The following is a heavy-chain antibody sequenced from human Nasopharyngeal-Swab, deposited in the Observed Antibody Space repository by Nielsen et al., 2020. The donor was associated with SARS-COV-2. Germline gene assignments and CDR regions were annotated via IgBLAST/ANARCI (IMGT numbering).Heavy chain of an antibody. Sequence: ESLKISCTVSGGSISSYYWSWIRQPPGKGLEWIGEINHSGSTNYNPSLKSRVTISVDTSKNQFSLKLSSVTAADTAVYYCARDGKKGGAYYYYYYYMDVWGKGTTVTVSS. CDR3: ARDGKKGGAYYYYYYYMDV. CDR2: INHSGST. D-gene: IGHD2-21*01. CDR1: GGSISSYY. J-gene: IGHJ6*03. V-gene: IGHV4-34*01.